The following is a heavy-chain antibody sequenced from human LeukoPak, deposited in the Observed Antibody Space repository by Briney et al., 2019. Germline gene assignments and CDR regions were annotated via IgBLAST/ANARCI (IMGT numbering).Heavy chain of an antibody. V-gene: IGHV3-23*01. CDR3: AKEGGDIVVVPAAIREYYFDY. J-gene: IGHJ4*02. D-gene: IGHD2-2*02. Sequence: GGSLRLSCAASGFTFSSYAMSWVRQAPGKGLEWVSAISGSGGSTYYADSVKGRFTISRDNSKNTLYLQMNSLRAEDTAVYYCAKEGGDIVVVPAAIREYYFDYWGQGTLVTVSS. CDR1: GFTFSSYA. CDR2: ISGSGGST.